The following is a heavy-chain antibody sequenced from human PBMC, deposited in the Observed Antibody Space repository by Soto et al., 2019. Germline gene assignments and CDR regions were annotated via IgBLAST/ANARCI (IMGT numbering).Heavy chain of an antibody. Sequence: SGPTLVKPTQTLTLTCTFSGFSLSTSGVGVGWIRQPPGKALEWLALIYWDDDKLYNPSLKSRLTITKDTYKNQVVLTMTNMDPVDTATYYCSHRQDAIAAAGRMNAFDIWGQGTMVTVSS. CDR1: GFSLSTSGVG. V-gene: IGHV2-5*02. D-gene: IGHD6-13*01. CDR3: SHRQDAIAAAGRMNAFDI. CDR2: IYWDDDK. J-gene: IGHJ3*02.